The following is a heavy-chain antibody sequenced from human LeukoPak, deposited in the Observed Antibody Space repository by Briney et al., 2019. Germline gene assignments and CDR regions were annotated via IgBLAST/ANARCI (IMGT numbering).Heavy chain of an antibody. V-gene: IGHV1-46*01. D-gene: IGHD2-15*01. Sequence: ASVKVSCKASGYTFTSYYVHWVRQAPGQGLEWMGIINPSGGSTSYSQKFQGRVTMTRDTSTSTVYMELSSLRSEDTAVYYCARVGHYCSGGSCYFDYWGQGTLVTVSS. CDR1: GYTFTSYY. J-gene: IGHJ4*02. CDR3: ARVGHYCSGGSCYFDY. CDR2: INPSGGST.